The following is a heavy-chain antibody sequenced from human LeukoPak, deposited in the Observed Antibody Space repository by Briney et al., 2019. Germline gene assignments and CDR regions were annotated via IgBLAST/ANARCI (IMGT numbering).Heavy chain of an antibody. CDR3: ARSYIGYYFDY. CDR2: IYYSGST. CDR1: GGSISSHY. Sequence: PSETLSLTCTVSGGSISSHYWSWIRQPPGKGLEWIGYIYYSGSTNYNPSLKSRVTISVDTSKNQFSLKLSSVTAADTAVYYCARSYIGYYFDYWGQGTLVTVSS. D-gene: IGHD2-15*01. J-gene: IGHJ4*02. V-gene: IGHV4-59*11.